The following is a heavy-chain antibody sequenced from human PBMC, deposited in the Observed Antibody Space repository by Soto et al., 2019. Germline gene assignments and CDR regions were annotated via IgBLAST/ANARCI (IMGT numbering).Heavy chain of an antibody. V-gene: IGHV2-5*02. CDR2: IYWDDDK. J-gene: IGHJ3*02. CDR3: AHRPYSSTWPDAYAI. CDR1: GFSRDARGGG. Sequence: QITLKESGPTLVKPTETLTLTCTFSGFSRDARGGGVGWIRQPPGKALEWLAIIYWDDDKRYSLSLRTTFTITKDTSTTQVVLTMTNMDTVDTATYFRAHRPYSSTWPDAYAIWCPATMVTVSS. D-gene: IGHD6-13*01.